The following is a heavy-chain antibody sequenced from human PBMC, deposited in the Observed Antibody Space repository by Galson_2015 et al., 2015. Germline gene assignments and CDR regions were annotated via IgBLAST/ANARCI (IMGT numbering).Heavy chain of an antibody. CDR3: ARDGGGGFDY. Sequence: SLRLSCAASGFIVSSSYMSWVRQAPGKGLEWVSVIFSGGNTYYADSVEGRFTISRDNSKNTLYLQMSSLRVEDTAVYYCARDGGGGFDYWGQGTLVTVSS. J-gene: IGHJ4*02. CDR1: GFIVSSSY. CDR2: IFSGGNT. V-gene: IGHV3-53*01. D-gene: IGHD3-16*01.